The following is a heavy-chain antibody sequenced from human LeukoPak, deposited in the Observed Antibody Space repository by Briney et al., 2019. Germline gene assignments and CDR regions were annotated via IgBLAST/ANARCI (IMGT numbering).Heavy chain of an antibody. D-gene: IGHD2-2*03. CDR3: ARGAPLDGYFDY. CDR2: IYHSVPS. V-gene: IGHV4-39*07. CDR1: GGSIRSRSYY. Sequence: SETLSLTCTVSGGSIRSRSYYWGWIRQPPGKGLEWIGSIYHSVPSYYNPSLKSRVTISVDTSKNQFSLKLHSMTAADTAVYYCARGAPLDGYFDYWGQGTLVTVSS. J-gene: IGHJ4*02.